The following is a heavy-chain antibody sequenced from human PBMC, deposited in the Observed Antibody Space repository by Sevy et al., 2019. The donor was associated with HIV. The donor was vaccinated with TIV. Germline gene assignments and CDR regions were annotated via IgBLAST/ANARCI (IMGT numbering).Heavy chain of an antibody. J-gene: IGHJ5*02. V-gene: IGHV3-7*03. CDR2: IKQDGSDK. CDR1: GFTFSSYW. Sequence: GGSLRLSCAASGFTFSSYWMSWVRQAPGKGLEWVANIKQDGSDKYYVDSVKGRFTISRDNAKNSLYLQMNSLRVEDTAVYYSASPGTKGFDPWGQGTLVTVSS. D-gene: IGHD2-8*01. CDR3: ASPGTKGFDP.